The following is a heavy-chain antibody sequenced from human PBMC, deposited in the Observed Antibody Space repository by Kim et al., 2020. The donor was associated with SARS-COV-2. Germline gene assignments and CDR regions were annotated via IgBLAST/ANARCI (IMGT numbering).Heavy chain of an antibody. Sequence: GGSLRLSCAASGFTFDIYAMSWVRQAPGKGLEWVSVVIGNGGRTSYADSVKGRFTISRDNSKNTLYLQMNSLRAEDTATYYCARVLGTTWFKYYFDFWGQGALVTVSS. CDR3: ARVLGTTWFKYYFDF. V-gene: IGHV3-23*01. CDR2: VIGNGGRT. J-gene: IGHJ4*02. D-gene: IGHD3-10*01. CDR1: GFTFDIYA.